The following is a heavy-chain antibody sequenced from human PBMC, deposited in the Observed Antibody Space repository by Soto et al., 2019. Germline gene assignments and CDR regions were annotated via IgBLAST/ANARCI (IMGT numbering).Heavy chain of an antibody. CDR3: ARATQYYGAFDI. CDR2: INPNSGGT. D-gene: IGHD4-17*01. J-gene: IGHJ3*02. V-gene: IGHV1-2*02. Sequence: ASVKVSCKASGYTFTGSSMHWVRKAPGQGLEWMGWINPNSGGTNYAQKFQGRVTMTRDTSMSTAYMELSRLRSDDTAVYYCARATQYYGAFDIWGQGTMDTVSS. CDR1: GYTFTGSS.